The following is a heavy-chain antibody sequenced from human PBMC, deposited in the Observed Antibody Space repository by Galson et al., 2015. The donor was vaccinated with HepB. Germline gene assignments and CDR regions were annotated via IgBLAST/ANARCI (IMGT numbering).Heavy chain of an antibody. CDR3: ARERDYGDFDY. CDR1: GFISRNYA. CDR2: ISRSSTAI. D-gene: IGHD4-17*01. V-gene: IGHV3-48*01. Sequence: SLRLSCAASGFISRNYAMNWVRQAPGKGLEWVSLISRSSTAIYYADSVKGRFTVSRDNAKNSVFLQMNSLRGEDTAVYYCARERDYGDFDYWGQGTLVTVSS. J-gene: IGHJ4*02.